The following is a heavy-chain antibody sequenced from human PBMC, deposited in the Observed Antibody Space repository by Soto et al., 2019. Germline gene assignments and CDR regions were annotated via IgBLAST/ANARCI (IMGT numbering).Heavy chain of an antibody. D-gene: IGHD4-17*01. CDR1: GGSISGYY. V-gene: IGHV4-59*01. J-gene: IGHJ4*02. CDR3: ARVYGDYVGGYDYFDY. Sequence: SETLSLTCTVSGGSISGYYWSRIRQPPGKGLEWIGNVYYSGGAKYNPSVKRRVSISVDTSKNQFSLKLSSVTAADTAVYYCARVYGDYVGGYDYFDYWGQGTLVTV. CDR2: VYYSGGA.